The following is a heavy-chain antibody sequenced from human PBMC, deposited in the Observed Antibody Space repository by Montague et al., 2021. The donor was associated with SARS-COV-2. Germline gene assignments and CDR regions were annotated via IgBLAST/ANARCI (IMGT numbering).Heavy chain of an antibody. CDR2: ISYSGTT. V-gene: IGHV4-39*07. CDR1: GGSLISSDHC. Sequence: SETLSLTCTVSGGSLISSDHCWAWIRQPPGGALEWIGNISYSGTTYYNLSLQSRVTISIDTSKNQFSLKVTSVVAADTAVYYCVGDGDCAPPSGMDVWGHGTTVIVSS. CDR3: VGDGDCAPPSGMDV. J-gene: IGHJ6*02. D-gene: IGHD2-21*02.